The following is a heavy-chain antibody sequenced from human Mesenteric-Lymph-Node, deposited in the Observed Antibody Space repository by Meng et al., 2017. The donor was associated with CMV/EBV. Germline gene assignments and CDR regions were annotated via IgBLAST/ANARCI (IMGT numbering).Heavy chain of an antibody. CDR3: ARVRGVTIVTASAFDI. D-gene: IGHD4-11*01. J-gene: IGHJ3*02. CDR2: IIPILQIT. CDR1: GGTFSTYA. V-gene: IGHV1-69*10. Sequence: SVTVSCKASGGTFSTYAISWVRQAPGQGLEWMGGIIPILQITNYAQKFQGRVTTTADKSPSTAYMELSSLRSEDTAMFYCARVRGVTIVTASAFDIWGQGTMVTVSS.